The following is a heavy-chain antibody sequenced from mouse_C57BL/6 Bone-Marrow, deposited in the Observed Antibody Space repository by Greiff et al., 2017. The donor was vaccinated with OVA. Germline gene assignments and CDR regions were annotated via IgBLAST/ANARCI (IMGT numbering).Heavy chain of an antibody. D-gene: IGHD2-1*01. CDR1: GYSFTGYF. Sequence: EVQLQQSGPELVKPGDSVKISCKASGYSFTGYFMNWVMQSHGKSLVWIGRINTYNGDTFYNQKFKGKATLTVDKSSSTAHMELRSLTSEDSAVYYCAILFYYGNYGRYFDVCGTGTTVTVSS. V-gene: IGHV1-20*01. CDR3: AILFYYGNYGRYFDV. CDR2: INTYNGDT. J-gene: IGHJ1*03.